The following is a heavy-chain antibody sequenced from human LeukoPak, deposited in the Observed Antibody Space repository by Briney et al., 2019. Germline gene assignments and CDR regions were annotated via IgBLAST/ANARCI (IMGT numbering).Heavy chain of an antibody. J-gene: IGHJ4*02. D-gene: IGHD3-16*01. Sequence: GGSLRLSCAASGFTFSSYSMNWVRQAPGKGLEWVSSISSSGTYIYYADSVKGRFTISRDNAKNSLYLQMNSLRAEDTAVYYCARHLLSGEFWGIDYWGQGTLVTVSS. CDR1: GFTFSSYS. CDR2: ISSSGTYI. CDR3: ARHLLSGEFWGIDY. V-gene: IGHV3-21*01.